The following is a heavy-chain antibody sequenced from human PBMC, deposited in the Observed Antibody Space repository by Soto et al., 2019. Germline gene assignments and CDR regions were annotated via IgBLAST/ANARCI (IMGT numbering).Heavy chain of an antibody. Sequence: SGPTLVNPTQTLTLTCTFSGFSLTTTGVGVVWIRQPPGKALEWLALIYWDDDKHYSPSLRSRLTVTKDTTKNQVVLTLTNVDPADTGTYFCEQVGGLEQWLYRIDHWGQGTLVTVSS. CDR2: IYWDDDK. V-gene: IGHV2-5*02. CDR3: EQVGGLEQWLYRIDH. J-gene: IGHJ4*02. D-gene: IGHD6-19*01. CDR1: GFSLTTTGVG.